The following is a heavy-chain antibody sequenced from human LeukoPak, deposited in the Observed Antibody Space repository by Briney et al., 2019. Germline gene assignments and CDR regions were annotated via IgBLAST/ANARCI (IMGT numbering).Heavy chain of an antibody. CDR1: GYRLTNNW. J-gene: IGHJ4*02. V-gene: IGHV5-51*01. D-gene: IGHD6-13*01. CDR3: VRFGLTSSLDY. CDR2: IYPGDSDT. Sequence: GESLKISCKISGYRLTNNWIGWVRQVPGKGLEWMGLIYPGDSDTRYSPSFQGQVTFSVDTSISTAHLQWSGLRASDTAIYYCVRFGLTSSLDYWGQGTLVTVSS.